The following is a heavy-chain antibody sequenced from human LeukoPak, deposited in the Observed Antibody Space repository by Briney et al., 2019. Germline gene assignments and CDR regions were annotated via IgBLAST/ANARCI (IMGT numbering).Heavy chain of an antibody. CDR2: IYYSGST. CDR3: ARGPGPDLDY. J-gene: IGHJ4*02. V-gene: IGHV4-31*03. Sequence: SETLSLTCTVSGGSISSGGYYWSWIRQHPGKGLEWIGYIYYSGSTYYNPSLKSRVTISVDTSKNQFSLKLSSVTAADTAVYYCARGPGPDLDYWGQGTLVTVSS. D-gene: IGHD3-10*01. CDR1: GGSISSGGYY.